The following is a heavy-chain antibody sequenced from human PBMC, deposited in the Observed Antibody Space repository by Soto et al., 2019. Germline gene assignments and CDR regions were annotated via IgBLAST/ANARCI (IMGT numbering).Heavy chain of an antibody. CDR3: AKDIDEYQLPGGGYNWFDP. D-gene: IGHD2-2*01. Sequence: GGSLRLSCAASGFTFDDYAMHWVRQAPGKGLEWVSGISWNSGSIGYADSVKGRFTISRDNAKNSLYLQMNSLRAEDTALYYCAKDIDEYQLPGGGYNWFDPWGQGTLVTVSS. CDR2: ISWNSGSI. J-gene: IGHJ5*02. CDR1: GFTFDDYA. V-gene: IGHV3-9*01.